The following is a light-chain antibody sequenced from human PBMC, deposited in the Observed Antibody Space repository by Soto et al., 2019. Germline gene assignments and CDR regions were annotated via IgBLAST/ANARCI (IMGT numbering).Light chain of an antibody. V-gene: IGKV3D-20*01. J-gene: IGKJ4*01. Sequence: EIVLTQSPATLSLSPGERATLSCGASQSVSSGYLAWYQQKPGLAPRLLIYDASSRATGIPDRFSGSGSGTDFTLTISRLEPEDFAVYYCQQYGSSPTTFGGGTKVDIK. CDR3: QQYGSSPTT. CDR1: QSVSSGY. CDR2: DAS.